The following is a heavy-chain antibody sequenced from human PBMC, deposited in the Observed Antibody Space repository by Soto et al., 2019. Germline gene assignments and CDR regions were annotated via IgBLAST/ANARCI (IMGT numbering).Heavy chain of an antibody. CDR2: INHSGST. CDR3: AREWLRLFQH. Sequence: SETLSLTCAVYGGSFSGYYWSWIRQPPGKGLEWIGEINHSGSTNYNPSLKSRVTISVDTSKNQFSLKLSSVTAADTAVYYCAREWLRLFQHWGQGTLVTVSS. CDR1: GGSFSGYY. V-gene: IGHV4-34*01. D-gene: IGHD5-12*01. J-gene: IGHJ1*01.